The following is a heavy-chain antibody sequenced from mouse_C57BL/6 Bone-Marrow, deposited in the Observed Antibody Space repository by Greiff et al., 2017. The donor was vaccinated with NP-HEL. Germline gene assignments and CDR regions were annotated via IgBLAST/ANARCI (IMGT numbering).Heavy chain of an antibody. J-gene: IGHJ2*01. Sequence: QVQLKQPGAELVKPGASVKLSCKASGYTFTSYWMHWVKQRPGQGLEWIGMIHPNSGSTNYNEKFKSKATLTVDKSSSTAYMQLRSLTSEDSAVYYCAIWSNYYFDYWGQGTTLTVSS. CDR3: AIWSNYYFDY. CDR2: IHPNSGST. CDR1: GYTFTSYW. D-gene: IGHD2-5*01. V-gene: IGHV1-64*01.